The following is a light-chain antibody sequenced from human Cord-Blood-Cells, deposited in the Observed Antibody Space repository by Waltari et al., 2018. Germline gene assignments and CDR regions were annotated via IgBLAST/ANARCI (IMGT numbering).Light chain of an antibody. J-gene: IGLJ3*02. V-gene: IGLV2-11*01. CDR3: CSYAGSYTWV. Sequence: QSALTQPRSVSGSPGQSVTISCTGTSIDAGGYNYVPWYQQPPGKAPKLMIYDVSKRPAGVPDRFSGSKSGNTASLTISGLQAEDEADYYCCSYAGSYTWVFGGGTKLTVL. CDR1: SIDAGGYNY. CDR2: DVS.